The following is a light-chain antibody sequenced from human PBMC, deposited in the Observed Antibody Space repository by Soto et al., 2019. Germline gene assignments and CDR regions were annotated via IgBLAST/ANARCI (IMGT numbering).Light chain of an antibody. Sequence: QSVLTQPRSVSGSPGQSVTISCTGTSSDVGAYDYVSWYQHHPGKAPKVTIYDVSRRPSGVPDRFSGSKSGNTASLTISGLQADDEADYYCSSVVGPYTYGFGTGTKVTVL. CDR1: SSDVGAYDY. J-gene: IGLJ1*01. V-gene: IGLV2-11*01. CDR3: SSVVGPYTYG. CDR2: DVS.